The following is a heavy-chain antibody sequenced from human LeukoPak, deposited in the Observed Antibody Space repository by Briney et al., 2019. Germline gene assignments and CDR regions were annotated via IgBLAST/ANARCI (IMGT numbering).Heavy chain of an antibody. CDR3: VRQFDY. CDR1: GGSISGSSHY. CDR2: LYSSGST. J-gene: IGHJ4*02. Sequence: PSETLSLTCTVSGGSISGSSHYWVWLRQSPGKGLEWIGNLYSSGSTYYNPSLQSRVTISVDTSKNQFSLSLTSVTAADTAVYYCVRQFDYCGQGILVTVSS. V-gene: IGHV4-39*01.